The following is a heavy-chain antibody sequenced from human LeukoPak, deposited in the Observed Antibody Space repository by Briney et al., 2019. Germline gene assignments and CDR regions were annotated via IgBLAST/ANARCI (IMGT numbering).Heavy chain of an antibody. CDR2: IKEDGSET. V-gene: IGHV3-7*03. CDR1: GFTFRNYW. Sequence: GGSLRLSCEASGFTFRNYWMIWVRQAPGKGLERVANIKEDGSETYYVDSVKGRFTISKNSAKNSLYLQMNTLRVEDTAMYYCASLDTAKQPLANHWGQGTLVTVSS. D-gene: IGHD5-18*01. CDR3: ASLDTAKQPLANH. J-gene: IGHJ5*02.